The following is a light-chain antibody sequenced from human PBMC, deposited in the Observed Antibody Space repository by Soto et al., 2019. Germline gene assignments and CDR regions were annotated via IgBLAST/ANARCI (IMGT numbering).Light chain of an antibody. CDR3: QERGIWRWT. CDR2: DAS. Sequence: GETSRLYRRASKSVSSYLAWYQQKPRQAXRXXXYDASNRATGIQPRFSGSGSGNDFSLTISILEPEDFEVYYCQERGIWRWTFGHGTKVDI. CDR1: KSVSSY. V-gene: IGKV3-11*01. J-gene: IGKJ1*01.